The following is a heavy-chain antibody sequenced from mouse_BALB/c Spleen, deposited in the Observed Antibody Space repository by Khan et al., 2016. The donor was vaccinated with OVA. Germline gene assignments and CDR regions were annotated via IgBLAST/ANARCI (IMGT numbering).Heavy chain of an antibody. D-gene: IGHD3-1*01. J-gene: IGHJ3*01. V-gene: IGHV1-77*01. CDR2: IYPGSGTP. Sequence: QVQLQQSVPELVNPGASLKVSWKASGYTFTDYIIGWVKQSTRQGLEWIGDIYPGSGTPYYNEKFKDKATLTADKSSTTAYRQLSSLTSEDSAVYFCARGRCSVFANWGRGALVTVSA. CDR3: ARGRCSVFAN. CDR1: GYTFTDYI.